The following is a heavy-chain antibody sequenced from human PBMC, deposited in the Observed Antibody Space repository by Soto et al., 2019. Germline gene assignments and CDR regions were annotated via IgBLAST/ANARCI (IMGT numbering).Heavy chain of an antibody. Sequence: SVKVSCKASGGTFSSYTISWVRQAPGQGLEWMGRIIPILGIANYAQKFQGRVTITADKSTSTAYMELSSLRSEDTAVYYCARDKGITGRVNYFDYWGQGTLVTVSS. J-gene: IGHJ4*02. CDR2: IIPILGIA. D-gene: IGHD1-20*01. CDR1: GGTFSSYT. V-gene: IGHV1-69*02. CDR3: ARDKGITGRVNYFDY.